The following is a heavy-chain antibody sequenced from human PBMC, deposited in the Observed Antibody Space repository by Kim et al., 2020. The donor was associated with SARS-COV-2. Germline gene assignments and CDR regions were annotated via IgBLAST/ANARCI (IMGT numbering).Heavy chain of an antibody. V-gene: IGHV5-51*01. CDR3: ASGGTRRYELSGTGPPRADAFDI. D-gene: IGHD3-16*02. CDR2: IYPGDSDT. Sequence: GESLKISCKGSGYSFTSYWIGWVRQMPGKGLEWMGIIYPGDSDTRYSPSFQGQVTISADKSISTAYLQWSSLKASDTARYYCASGGTRRYELSGTGPPRADAFDISGQGKMVTVSS. J-gene: IGHJ3*02. CDR1: GYSFTSYW.